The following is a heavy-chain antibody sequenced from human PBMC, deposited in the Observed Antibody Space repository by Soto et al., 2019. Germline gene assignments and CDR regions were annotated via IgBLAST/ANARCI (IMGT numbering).Heavy chain of an antibody. CDR1: GFTFSSYA. Sequence: PGESLKISCAASGFTFSSYAMSWVRQAPGKGLEWVSAISGSGGSTYYADSVKGRFTISRDNSKNTLYLQMNSLRAEDTAVYYCAIDITMVRGVIGPNWGQGTLVTVSS. CDR3: AIDITMVRGVIGPN. CDR2: ISGSGGST. V-gene: IGHV3-23*01. J-gene: IGHJ4*02. D-gene: IGHD3-10*01.